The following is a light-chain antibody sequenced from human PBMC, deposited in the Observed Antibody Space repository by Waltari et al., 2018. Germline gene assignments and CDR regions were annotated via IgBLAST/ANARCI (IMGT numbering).Light chain of an antibody. J-gene: IGLJ2*01. CDR1: SSDVGGYNF. CDR3: CPFAGTATVV. V-gene: IGLV2-11*01. Sequence: QSALTQPRSVSGSPGQSVTISCTGTSSDVGGYNFVSWYQHHPGKAPTLIIYGVSKRPAGVPDRFSGSKSGNTASLTISGLQAEDEADYYCCPFAGTATVVFGGGTKLTVL. CDR2: GVS.